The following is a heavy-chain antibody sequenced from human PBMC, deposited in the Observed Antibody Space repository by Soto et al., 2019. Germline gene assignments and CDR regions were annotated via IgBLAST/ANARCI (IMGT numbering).Heavy chain of an antibody. CDR2: IYYSGST. D-gene: IGHD3-3*01. Sequence: SQTLSLTCTVSGGSISSYYWSWIRQPPGKGLEWIGYIYYSGSTNYNPSLKSRVTISVDTSKNQFSLKLSSVTAADTAVYYCARAVPAIFGVVIRTGFDPWGQGTLVTASS. V-gene: IGHV4-59*01. CDR3: ARAVPAIFGVVIRTGFDP. J-gene: IGHJ5*02. CDR1: GGSISSYY.